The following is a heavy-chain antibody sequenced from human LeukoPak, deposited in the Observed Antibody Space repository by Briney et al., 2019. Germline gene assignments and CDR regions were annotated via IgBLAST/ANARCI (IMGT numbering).Heavy chain of an antibody. CDR3: ARVEDRLDGASET. CDR2: ISSSSSYI. D-gene: IGHD2-15*01. CDR1: GVPLSTRS. Sequence: GGSQTLLCTASGVPLSTRSGKWVRQAPGKGLEWVSSISSSSSYIYYADSVKGRFTISRDNAKNSLYLQVNSLRAEDTAVYYCARVEDRLDGASETWGQGTLGSVSS. J-gene: IGHJ3*02. V-gene: IGHV3-21*01.